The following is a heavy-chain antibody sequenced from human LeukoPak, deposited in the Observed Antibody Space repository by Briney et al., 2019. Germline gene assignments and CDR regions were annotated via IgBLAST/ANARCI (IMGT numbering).Heavy chain of an antibody. CDR3: ARAAMVRGVDYFDY. J-gene: IGHJ4*02. CDR1: GFTFSTYS. CDR2: ISGGGGTT. V-gene: IGHV3-23*01. Sequence: GGSLRLSCAASGFTFSTYSMTWVRQAPGQGLEWCSVISGGGGTTYYADSVKGRFTISRDISTTTLYLQMNSLRAGDTAVYYCARAAMVRGVDYFDYWGQGTLVTVSS. D-gene: IGHD3-10*01.